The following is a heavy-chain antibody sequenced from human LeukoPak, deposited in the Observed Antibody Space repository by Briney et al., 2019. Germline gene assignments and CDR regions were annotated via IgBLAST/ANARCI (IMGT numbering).Heavy chain of an antibody. J-gene: IGHJ4*02. CDR1: GFTFSSLA. D-gene: IGHD3-22*01. CDR2: IRSNGDTT. CDR3: AKDVDSSGYYLSFDY. V-gene: IGHV3-23*01. Sequence: GGSLRLSCTASGFTFSSLAMTWVRQAPGKGLEWVSTIRSNGDTTYNADSVKGRFTLSRDNSKNTLYLQVNSLRAEDTAVYYCAKDVDSSGYYLSFDYWGQGTLVTVSS.